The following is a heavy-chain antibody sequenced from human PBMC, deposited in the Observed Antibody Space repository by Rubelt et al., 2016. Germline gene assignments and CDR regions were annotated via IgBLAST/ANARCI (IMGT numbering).Heavy chain of an antibody. Sequence: QLQLQESGPGLVKPSETLSLTCPVSGGSISSSSYYWGWIRQPPGKGLEWLGSIYYSGSTYYNPSLQRRVTRPGDTSKNQFSLKLSSVTAADTAVYYCARVVQPTTVTTWWFDPWGQGTLVTVSS. CDR2: IYYSGST. D-gene: IGHD4-11*01. J-gene: IGHJ5*02. V-gene: IGHV4-39*07. CDR1: GGSISSSSYY. CDR3: ARVVQPTTVTTWWFDP.